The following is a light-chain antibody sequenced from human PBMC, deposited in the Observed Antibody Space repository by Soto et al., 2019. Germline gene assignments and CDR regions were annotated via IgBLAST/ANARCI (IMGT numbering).Light chain of an antibody. Sequence: EIVLTQSPGTLSLSPGERATLSCRASQSVSNNYLAWYQQKPGQAPRLLIYGASSRATGIPDRYSGSGSGAAFTLTISRLEPEDFAVFYCHQYGSSPRTFGLGTKVEMK. V-gene: IGKV3-20*01. J-gene: IGKJ1*01. CDR3: HQYGSSPRT. CDR1: QSVSNNY. CDR2: GAS.